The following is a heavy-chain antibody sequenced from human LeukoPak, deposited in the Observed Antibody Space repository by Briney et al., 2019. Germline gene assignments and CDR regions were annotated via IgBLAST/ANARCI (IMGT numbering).Heavy chain of an antibody. D-gene: IGHD6-19*01. CDR1: GFTFTSSA. Sequence: SVKVSCKASGFTFTSSAMQWVRQARGQRLEWIGWIVVGSDDTNYAQRFQERVSITRDMSTSTAYLELSSLRSEDMAVYYCAAGGWRSINWFDPWGQGTLVTVSS. CDR3: AAGGWRSINWFDP. CDR2: IVVGSDDT. J-gene: IGHJ5*02. V-gene: IGHV1-58*02.